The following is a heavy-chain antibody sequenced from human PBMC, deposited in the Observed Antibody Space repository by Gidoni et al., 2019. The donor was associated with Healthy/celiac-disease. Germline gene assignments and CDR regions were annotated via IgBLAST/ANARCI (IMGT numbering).Heavy chain of an antibody. D-gene: IGHD2-2*02. Sequence: QVQLVESGGGVVQPGRSLRLSCAASGFTFSTYAMHWVRQAPGKGLEWVAVISYDGSNKYYADSVKGRFTISRDNSKNTLYLQMNSLRAEDTAVYYCARDHPRYCSSTSCYTEGYWGQGTLVTVSS. J-gene: IGHJ4*02. CDR1: GFTFSTYA. V-gene: IGHV3-30*04. CDR2: ISYDGSNK. CDR3: ARDHPRYCSSTSCYTEGY.